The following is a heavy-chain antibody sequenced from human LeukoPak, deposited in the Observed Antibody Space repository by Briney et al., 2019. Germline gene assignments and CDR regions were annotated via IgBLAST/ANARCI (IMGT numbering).Heavy chain of an antibody. Sequence: SETLSLTCTVSGYSISSGYYWGWIRQPPGKGLEWIGSIYHSGSTYYNPSLKSRVTISVDTSKNQFSLKLSSVTAADTAVYYCARTALNGSGSYFLPYYYYMDVWGKGTTVTVSS. D-gene: IGHD3-10*01. CDR1: GYSISSGYY. V-gene: IGHV4-38-2*02. CDR3: ARTALNGSGSYFLPYYYYMDV. CDR2: IYHSGST. J-gene: IGHJ6*03.